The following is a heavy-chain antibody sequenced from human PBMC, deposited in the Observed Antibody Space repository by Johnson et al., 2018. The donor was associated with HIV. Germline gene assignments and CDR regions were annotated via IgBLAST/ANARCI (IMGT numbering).Heavy chain of an antibody. CDR2: SSGGSGM. D-gene: IGHD2-15*01. CDR3: ARRGGTGYSEPIDF. J-gene: IGHJ3*01. Sequence: SSGGSGMNYADSVKGRFTVSRDNAKKSLYLQMDSLRVDDTAIYYCARRGGTGYSEPIDFWGQGTMVTVSS. V-gene: IGHV3-11*04.